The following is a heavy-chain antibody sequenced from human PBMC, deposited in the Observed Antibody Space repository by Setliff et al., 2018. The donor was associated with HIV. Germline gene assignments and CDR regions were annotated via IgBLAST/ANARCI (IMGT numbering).Heavy chain of an antibody. J-gene: IGHJ3*01. D-gene: IGHD3-10*01. CDR3: ASKGSSENYPDSDAFDV. CDR1: GYNFFSYG. V-gene: IGHV1-18*01. CDR2: ISTFDGNT. Sequence: ASVKVSCKASGYNFFSYGISWVRQAPGQGLEWMGWISTFDGNTDYAQNVQDRVTMTTDTSTSTVYMELRSLRSDDTAVYYCASKGSSENYPDSDAFDVWGQGTLVTVSS.